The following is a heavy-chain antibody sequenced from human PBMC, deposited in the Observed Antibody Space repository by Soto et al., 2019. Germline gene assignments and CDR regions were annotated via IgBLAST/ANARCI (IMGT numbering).Heavy chain of an antibody. CDR3: ARRYCTGGSCYPYFDY. J-gene: IGHJ4*02. D-gene: IGHD2-15*01. CDR1: GFTFSSYA. CDR2: ISGSGGST. Sequence: EVQLLESGGGLVQPGGSLRLSCAASGFTFSSYAMSWVHQAPGKGLEWVSAISGSGGSTYYGDSVKGRFTISRDNAKNSLYLQMNSLRAEDTAVYYCARRYCTGGSCYPYFDYWGQGTLVTVSS. V-gene: IGHV3-23*01.